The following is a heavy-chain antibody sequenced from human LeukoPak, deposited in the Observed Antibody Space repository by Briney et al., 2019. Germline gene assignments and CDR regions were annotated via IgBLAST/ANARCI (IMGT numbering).Heavy chain of an antibody. J-gene: IGHJ4*02. Sequence: PSETLSLTCAVYGGSFSGYYWSWIRQPPGKGLEWIGEINHSGTTNYNPSLKSRVSISVDTSKNQFSLNLSSVTAADTAVYYCARQGPYHYGSGNYRWDNNIDYWGQGTLVTVSS. D-gene: IGHD3-10*01. CDR2: INHSGTT. V-gene: IGHV4-34*01. CDR1: GGSFSGYY. CDR3: ARQGPYHYGSGNYRWDNNIDY.